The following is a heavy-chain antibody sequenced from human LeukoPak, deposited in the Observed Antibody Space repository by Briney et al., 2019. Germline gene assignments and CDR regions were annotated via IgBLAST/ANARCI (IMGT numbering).Heavy chain of an antibody. D-gene: IGHD6-19*01. CDR3: ARETIAVAGYYFDY. J-gene: IGHJ4*02. V-gene: IGHV1-69*04. CDR1: GGTFSSYA. CDR2: IIPILGIA. Sequence: SVKVSCKASGGTFSSYAISWVRQAPGQGLEWMGRIIPILGIANYAQKFQGRVTITADKSTSTAYMELSSLRSEDTAVYYCARETIAVAGYYFDYWGQGTLVTVSS.